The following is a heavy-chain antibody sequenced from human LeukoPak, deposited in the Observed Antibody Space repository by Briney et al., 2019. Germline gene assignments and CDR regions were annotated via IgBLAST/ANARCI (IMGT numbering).Heavy chain of an antibody. CDR1: AFTFSSYW. J-gene: IGHJ4*02. V-gene: IGHV3-7*01. Sequence: GSLRLSCAASAFTFSSYWMSWVRQAPGKGLEWVANIKEDGSEKYYVDSVKGRFTISRDNAKSSLYLQMNSLRAEDTAVYYCARDGEYNGYDLPHYFDYWGQGTLVTVSS. D-gene: IGHD5-12*01. CDR2: IKEDGSEK. CDR3: ARDGEYNGYDLPHYFDY.